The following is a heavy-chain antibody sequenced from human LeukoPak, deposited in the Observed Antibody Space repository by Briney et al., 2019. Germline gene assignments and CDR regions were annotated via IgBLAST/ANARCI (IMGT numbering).Heavy chain of an antibody. CDR3: ARVLPYFFDKSGDAFDI. D-gene: IGHD3-22*01. CDR2: IFYSGST. Sequence: SQTLSLTCTVSTPSVGSVSSYWGWIRQPPGKGLEWIGYIFYSGSTNYNPSLKSRVTISVDPSKNQLSLKLSSVTAADTAVYYCARVLPYFFDKSGDAFDIGRQGTMVTVSS. V-gene: IGHV4-61*01. J-gene: IGHJ3*02. CDR1: TPSVGSVSSY.